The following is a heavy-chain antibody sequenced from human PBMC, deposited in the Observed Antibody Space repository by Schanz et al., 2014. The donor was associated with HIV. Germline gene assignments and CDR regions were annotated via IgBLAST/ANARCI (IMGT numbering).Heavy chain of an antibody. V-gene: IGHV1-69*01. D-gene: IGHD3-22*01. CDR1: GGTLSNYA. Sequence: QVQLVQSGAEVKKPGSPVKVSCKAFGGTLSNYAISWVRQAPGQGLEWLGLIMPKFGTENYAQKYQGRVTLDADATTAYMDLSSLKFEATDVYYCGRVANYDGDDYYQRSHFDLWGQGTLVTVSS. CDR2: IMPKFGTE. CDR3: GRVANYDGDDYYQRSHFDL. J-gene: IGHJ4*02.